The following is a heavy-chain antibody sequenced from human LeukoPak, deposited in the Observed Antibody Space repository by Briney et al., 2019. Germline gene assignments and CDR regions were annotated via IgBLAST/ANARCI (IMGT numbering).Heavy chain of an antibody. J-gene: IGHJ3*02. D-gene: IGHD1-26*01. V-gene: IGHV4-59*08. Sequence: SETLSLTCTVSGGSISSYYWSWIRQPPGKGLEWIGYIYYSGSTNYNPSLRSRVTISVNTSKNQFSLKLSSVTAADTAAYYCARHVGALDGFDIWGQGTMVTVSS. CDR3: ARHVGALDGFDI. CDR2: IYYSGST. CDR1: GGSISSYY.